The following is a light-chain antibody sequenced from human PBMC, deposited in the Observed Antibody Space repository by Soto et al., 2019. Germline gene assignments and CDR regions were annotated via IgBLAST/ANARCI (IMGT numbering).Light chain of an antibody. Sequence: QSVLTQPPSVSGAPGQRVTISCTGSSSDIGAPYDVHWYQHLPGTAPKLLIYGNNNRPSGVPDRFSGSKSGTSASLAITGLQAEDEADYYCQSYASSLIAVVFGGGTKLTVL. J-gene: IGLJ2*01. CDR2: GNN. CDR1: SSDIGAPYD. V-gene: IGLV1-40*01. CDR3: QSYASSLIAVV.